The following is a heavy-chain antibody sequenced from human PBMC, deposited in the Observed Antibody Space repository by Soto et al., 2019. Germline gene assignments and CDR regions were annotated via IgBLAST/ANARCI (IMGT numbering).Heavy chain of an antibody. V-gene: IGHV3-74*01. Sequence: GGALRLSCAASGFTFSSYWTHWVRQAPGKGLVWVSRINSDGSSTSYADSVKGRFTISRDNAKNTLYLQMNSLRAEDTAVYYCARDLHPGYSSSWYYLRHYYGMDVWGQGTTVTVSS. CDR3: ARDLHPGYSSSWYYLRHYYGMDV. CDR2: INSDGSST. CDR1: GFTFSSYW. D-gene: IGHD6-13*01. J-gene: IGHJ6*02.